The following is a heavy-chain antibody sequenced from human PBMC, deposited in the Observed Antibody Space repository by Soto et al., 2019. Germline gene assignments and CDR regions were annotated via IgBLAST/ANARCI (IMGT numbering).Heavy chain of an antibody. CDR3: ARLNGYCISTNCHGYYGMDV. CDR1: GGSVSSSSYS. CDR2: IYSSENT. Sequence: SETLSLTCTVSGGSVSSSSYSWGWIRQSPGKGLEWIGTIYSSENTYYNTSLLSRVTISVDTSKNEISLRLSSVTAAYTAVYYCARLNGYCISTNCHGYYGMDVWGQGTTVTVSS. J-gene: IGHJ6*02. V-gene: IGHV4-39*01. D-gene: IGHD2-2*03.